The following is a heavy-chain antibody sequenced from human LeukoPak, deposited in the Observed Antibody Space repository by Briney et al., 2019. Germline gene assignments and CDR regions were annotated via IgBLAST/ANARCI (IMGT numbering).Heavy chain of an antibody. CDR3: ARGQGYSYGFTDY. J-gene: IGHJ4*02. V-gene: IGHV4-34*01. CDR2: INHSGST. D-gene: IGHD5-18*01. Sequence: PSETLSLTCAVYGGSFSGYYWSWIRQPPGKGLEWIGEINHSGSTNYNPSLKSRVTISVDTSKNQFSLKLSSVTAADTAVYYCARGQGYSYGFTDYWGQGTLVTVSS. CDR1: GGSFSGYY.